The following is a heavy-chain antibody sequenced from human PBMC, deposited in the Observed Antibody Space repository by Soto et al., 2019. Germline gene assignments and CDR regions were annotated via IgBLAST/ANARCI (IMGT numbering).Heavy chain of an antibody. CDR3: ARIPECTNGACPVP. V-gene: IGHV4-59*01. Sequence: ASQPLSLTWSVVAGSSDYSCGSWIRQPPGKGLEWIGYISYTGSANYNASLKSRLTISVDTSKNQSSLKLSSVTAADTALYYCARIPECTNGACPVPWGQRTLVPGSS. D-gene: IGHD2-8*01. CDR1: AGSSDYSC. CDR2: ISYTGSA. J-gene: IGHJ5*02.